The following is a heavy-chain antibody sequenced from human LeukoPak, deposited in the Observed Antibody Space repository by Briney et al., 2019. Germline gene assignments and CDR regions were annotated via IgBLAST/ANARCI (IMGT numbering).Heavy chain of an antibody. CDR3: ATVPAARDYYYYGMDV. CDR1: GGSFSGYY. CDR2: INHSGST. J-gene: IGHJ6*02. Sequence: SETLSLTCAVYGGSFSGYYWSWIRQPPGKGLEWIGEINHSGSTNYNPSLKSRVTISVDTSKNQFSLKLSSVTAADTAMYYCATVPAARDYYYYGMDVWGQGTTVTVSS. V-gene: IGHV4-34*01. D-gene: IGHD6-6*01.